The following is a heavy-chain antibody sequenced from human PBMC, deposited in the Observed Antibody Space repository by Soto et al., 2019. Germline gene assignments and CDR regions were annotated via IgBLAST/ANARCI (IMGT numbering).Heavy chain of an antibody. Sequence: GESLKISCKGSGYSFTSYWISWVRQMPGKGLEWMGMIYPSDSYTNYSPSFQGHVTISADKSISTAYLQWSSLKASDTAMYYCARHESSSWFIDYWGQGTLVTVSS. V-gene: IGHV5-10-1*01. J-gene: IGHJ4*02. CDR2: IYPSDSYT. CDR3: ARHESSSWFIDY. CDR1: GYSFTSYW. D-gene: IGHD6-13*01.